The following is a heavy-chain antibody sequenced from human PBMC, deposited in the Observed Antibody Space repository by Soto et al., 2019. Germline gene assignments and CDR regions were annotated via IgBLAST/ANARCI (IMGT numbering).Heavy chain of an antibody. CDR2: IYTSENT. D-gene: IGHD6-13*01. Sequence: SSETLSLTCTVSGGSISSDYWSWIRQPAGKGLEWIGRIYTSENTHYNPSLRSRVSMSLDTSKNQLSLNLSSVTAADTAVYYCARGVGRSSWNSFDSWGQGTLVTVAP. CDR3: ARGVGRSSWNSFDS. CDR1: GGSISSDY. V-gene: IGHV4-4*07. J-gene: IGHJ4*02.